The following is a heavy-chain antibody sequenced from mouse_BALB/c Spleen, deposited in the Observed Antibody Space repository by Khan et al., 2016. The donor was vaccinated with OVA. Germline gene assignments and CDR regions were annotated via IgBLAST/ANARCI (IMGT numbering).Heavy chain of an antibody. CDR2: IWGGGGT. Sequence: VKLLESGPGQVAPSQSLSITCTVSGFSLSRYNIHWVRQPPGKGLEWLGMIWGGGGTDYNSTLKIRLSISKDNSRSQVFLKMNSLQTDDTAMYYCARAYYRYDGYYAMDYWGQGTSVTVSS. CDR1: GFSLSRYN. J-gene: IGHJ4*01. V-gene: IGHV2-6-4*01. CDR3: ARAYYRYDGYYAMDY. D-gene: IGHD2-14*01.